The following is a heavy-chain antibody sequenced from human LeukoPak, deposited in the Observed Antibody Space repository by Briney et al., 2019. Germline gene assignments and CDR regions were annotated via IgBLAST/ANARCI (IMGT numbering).Heavy chain of an antibody. CDR1: GYTFTGYY. CDR3: ARAAVGATADFDY. J-gene: IGHJ4*02. D-gene: IGHD1-26*01. CDR2: INPNSGGT. V-gene: IGHV1-2*02. Sequence: ASVKVSCKASGYTFTGYYRHWVRQAPGRGLEWMGWINPNSGGTNYAQKFQGRVTMTRDTSISTAYMELSRLRFDDTAVYYCARAAVGATADFDYWGQGTLVTVSS.